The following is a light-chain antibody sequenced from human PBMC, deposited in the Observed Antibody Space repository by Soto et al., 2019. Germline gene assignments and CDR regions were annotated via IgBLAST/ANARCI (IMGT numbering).Light chain of an antibody. CDR2: ENV. CDR1: SSNIGAHY. CDR3: GTWDSSLSIFV. J-gene: IGLJ1*01. Sequence: SSSNIGAHYVSWHQQVPGTAPKLLIYENVKRPSGIPDRFSGSKSGTSATLGITGLQTGDEADYYCGTWDSSLSIFVFGTGTKVTVL. V-gene: IGLV1-51*02.